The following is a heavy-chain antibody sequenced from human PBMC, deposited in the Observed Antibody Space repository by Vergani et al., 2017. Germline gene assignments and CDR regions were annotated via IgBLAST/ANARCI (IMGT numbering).Heavy chain of an antibody. Sequence: QVQLQQWGAGLLKPSETLSLTCAVYGGSFSGYYWSWIRQPPGKGLEWIGEINHSGSTNYNPSLKSRVTISVDTSKNQFSLKLSSVTAADTAVYYCARGSSWYGMDVGGQGTTVTVSS. CDR1: GGSFSGYY. V-gene: IGHV4-34*01. CDR3: ARGSSWYGMDV. D-gene: IGHD6-13*01. CDR2: INHSGST. J-gene: IGHJ6*02.